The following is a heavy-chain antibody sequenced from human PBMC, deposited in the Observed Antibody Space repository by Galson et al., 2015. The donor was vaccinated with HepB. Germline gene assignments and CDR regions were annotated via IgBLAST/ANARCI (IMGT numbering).Heavy chain of an antibody. CDR2: ISGSGGST. CDR3: AKEGDYGGNSGHAFDI. CDR1: GFTFSSYA. D-gene: IGHD4-23*01. Sequence: SLRLSCAASGFTFSSYAMSWVRQAPGKGLEWVSAISGSGGSTYYADSVKGRFTISRDNSKNTLYLQMNSLRAEDTAVYYCAKEGDYGGNSGHAFDIWGQGTMVTVSS. V-gene: IGHV3-23*01. J-gene: IGHJ3*02.